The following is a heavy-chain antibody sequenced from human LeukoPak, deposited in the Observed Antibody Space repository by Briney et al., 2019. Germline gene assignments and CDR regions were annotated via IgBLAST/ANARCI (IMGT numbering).Heavy chain of an antibody. V-gene: IGHV3-30*18. Sequence: PGRSLRLSCAASGFTFSSYGMHWVRQAPGKGLEWVAVISYDGSDKYYADSVKGRFTISRDNSKSTLYLQMNSLRAEDTAVYYCAKDYYSSGSYYNWFEYWGQGTLVTVSS. J-gene: IGHJ4*02. D-gene: IGHD3-10*01. CDR3: AKDYYSSGSYYNWFEY. CDR2: ISYDGSDK. CDR1: GFTFSSYG.